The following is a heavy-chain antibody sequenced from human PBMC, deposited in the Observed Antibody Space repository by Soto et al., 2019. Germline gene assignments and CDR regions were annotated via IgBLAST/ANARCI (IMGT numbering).Heavy chain of an antibody. CDR2: IWNDGSNK. Sequence: QVQLVESGGGVVQPGRSLRLSCAASGFTFSSYGMQWVRQAPGKGLERVAVIWNDGSNKYYADSVKGRFTIHRDNSKNTLYLQTDSLRAEGTAVYYGARGSDAFDIWGQGTMVNVSS. CDR3: ARGSDAFDI. V-gene: IGHV3-33*01. CDR1: GFTFSSYG. J-gene: IGHJ3*02.